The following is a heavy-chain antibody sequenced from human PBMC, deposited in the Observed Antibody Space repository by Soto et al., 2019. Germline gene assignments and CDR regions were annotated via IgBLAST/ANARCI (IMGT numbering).Heavy chain of an antibody. CDR1: GFTFSDYY. Sequence: QVQLVESGGGLVKHGGSLRLSCAASGFTFSDYYTSWIRQAPGKGLEWVSYISSSGSTIYYADSVKGRFTISRDNDKNSLYLHRNSMRAEDTAVYYCAREGGGGSYFYFDYWGQGTLVTVSS. V-gene: IGHV3-11*01. D-gene: IGHD1-26*01. CDR3: AREGGGGSYFYFDY. CDR2: ISSSGSTI. J-gene: IGHJ4*02.